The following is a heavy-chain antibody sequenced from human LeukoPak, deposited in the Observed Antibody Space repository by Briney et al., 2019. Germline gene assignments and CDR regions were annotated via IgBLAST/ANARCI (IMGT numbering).Heavy chain of an antibody. CDR2: ISSNGGRT. V-gene: IGHV3-64*01. CDR3: ARGSVNDASRGYYLYFDY. Sequence: GGSLRLSCAASGFTFSGYAMRWVRQAPGKGLEYVSAISSNGGRTYSANSAKGRFTISRENSKNTLYLQMGSLRAEDMAVYYCARGSVNDASRGYYLYFDYWGQGTLVTVSS. CDR1: GFTFSGYA. J-gene: IGHJ4*02. D-gene: IGHD3-22*01.